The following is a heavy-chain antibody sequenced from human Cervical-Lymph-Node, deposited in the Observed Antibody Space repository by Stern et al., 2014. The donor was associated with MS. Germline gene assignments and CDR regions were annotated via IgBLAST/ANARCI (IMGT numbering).Heavy chain of an antibody. J-gene: IGHJ6*02. CDR3: ATPVSVTVGAMDV. CDR1: GGAFNTYL. Sequence: VQLLQSGAEVKKPGSSVKVSCKASGGAFNTYLINWVRQARGRALEWMGGIIPIFGTPNYAQRFKGRVTIGADEATTTAYMELSSLTYEDTAVYYCATPVSVTVGAMDVWGQGTAVTVSS. V-gene: IGHV1-69*01. CDR2: IIPIFGTP. D-gene: IGHD2-21*02.